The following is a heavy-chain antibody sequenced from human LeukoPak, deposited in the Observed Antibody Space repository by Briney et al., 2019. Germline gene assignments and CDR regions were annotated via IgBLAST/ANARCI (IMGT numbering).Heavy chain of an antibody. CDR2: ISAYNGNT. D-gene: IGHD3-22*01. J-gene: IGHJ4*02. Sequence: ASVKVSCKASGYTFTSYGISWVRQAPGQGLEWMGWISAYNGNTNYAQKLQGRVTMTTDTSTSTAYMELSRLRSDDTAVYYCARGSYDSSGYYDNYWGQGTLVTVSS. V-gene: IGHV1-18*01. CDR3: ARGSYDSSGYYDNY. CDR1: GYTFTSYG.